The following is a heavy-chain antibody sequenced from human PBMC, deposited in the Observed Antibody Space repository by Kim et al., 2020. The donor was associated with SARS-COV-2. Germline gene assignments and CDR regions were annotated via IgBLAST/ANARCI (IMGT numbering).Heavy chain of an antibody. D-gene: IGHD5-18*01. CDR2: IYYSGST. Sequence: SETLSLTCTVSGGSISSGGYYWSWIRQHPGKGLEWIGYIYYSGSTYYNPSLKRRVTISVDTSNNQFSLKLSSVTAADTAVYYCARGGPDTAYYYYYGMDVWGQGTTVTVSS. V-gene: IGHV4-31*03. CDR3: ARGGPDTAYYYYYGMDV. J-gene: IGHJ6*02. CDR1: GGSISSGGYY.